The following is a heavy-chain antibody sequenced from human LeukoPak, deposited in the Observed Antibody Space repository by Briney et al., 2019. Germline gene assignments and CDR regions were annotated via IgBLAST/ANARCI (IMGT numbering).Heavy chain of an antibody. D-gene: IGHD3-22*01. J-gene: IGHJ4*02. Sequence: GGSLRLSCAVSGFTFNNYWASWVRQAPGKGLEWVANINQDGSQKYYVDSVRGRFTISRDNAKNSLYLQVNSLRVEDTAVYYCARGEYYYDGGYWGQGTLVTVSS. V-gene: IGHV3-7*03. CDR1: GFTFNNYW. CDR3: ARGEYYYDGGY. CDR2: INQDGSQK.